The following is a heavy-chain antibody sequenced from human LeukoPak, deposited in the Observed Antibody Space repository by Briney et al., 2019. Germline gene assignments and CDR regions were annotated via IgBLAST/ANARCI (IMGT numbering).Heavy chain of an antibody. D-gene: IGHD4-17*01. CDR1: GFSFKDYN. CDR3: ARAYADYVPFDY. J-gene: IGHJ4*02. CDR2: ITYDGSNK. Sequence: PGGSLRLSCAASGFSFKDYNMHWVRQAPGKGLEWVAVITYDGSNKYYTDSVKGRFTISRDNSKSTLYLQMNGLRSEDTAVYYCARAYADYVPFDYWGQGTLVTVSS. V-gene: IGHV3-30*03.